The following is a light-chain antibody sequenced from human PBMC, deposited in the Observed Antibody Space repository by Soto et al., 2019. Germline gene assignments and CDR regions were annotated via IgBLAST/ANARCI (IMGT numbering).Light chain of an antibody. V-gene: IGKV1-5*03. Sequence: DIQMTQSPSTLSASVGDRVTITCRASQSIGDWLAWYQQKPGKAPKLLMFKASMSEGGVPPGFSGSGSGTEFTLTISTLQPDDFATYYCQQFYSYPWAFGQGTRVDVK. CDR1: QSIGDW. CDR2: KAS. CDR3: QQFYSYPWA. J-gene: IGKJ1*01.